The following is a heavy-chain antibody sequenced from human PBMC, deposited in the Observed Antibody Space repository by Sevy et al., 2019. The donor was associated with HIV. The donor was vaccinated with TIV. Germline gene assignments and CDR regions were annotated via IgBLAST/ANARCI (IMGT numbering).Heavy chain of an antibody. J-gene: IGHJ6*02. CDR2: SNPNRGGT. Sequence: ASVKVSCKAYGYTFSDYYMHWVGQAPGQGLEWMGWSNPNRGGTNYAHKFQGRVTMTRDTSISTAYMELSSLRSDDTAIYYCARGMSAYLLANGMDVWGQGTTVTVSS. D-gene: IGHD3-3*01. CDR3: ARGMSAYLLANGMDV. V-gene: IGHV1-2*07. CDR1: GYTFSDYY.